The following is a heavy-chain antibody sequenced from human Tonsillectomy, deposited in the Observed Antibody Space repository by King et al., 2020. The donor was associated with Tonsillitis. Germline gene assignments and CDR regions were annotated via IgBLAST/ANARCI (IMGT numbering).Heavy chain of an antibody. CDR2: IYYSGST. CDR3: ARHLTVTTGYFDY. J-gene: IGHJ4*02. CDR1: GGSISSYF. D-gene: IGHD4-11*01. Sequence: QLQESGPGLVKPSETLSLTCTVSGGSISSYFWSWIRQPPGKGLEWIGYIYYSGSTNSNPSLKSRVTISVDTSKNQFSLKLNSVTAADTAVYYCARHLTVTTGYFDYWGQGTLVTVSS. V-gene: IGHV4-59*01.